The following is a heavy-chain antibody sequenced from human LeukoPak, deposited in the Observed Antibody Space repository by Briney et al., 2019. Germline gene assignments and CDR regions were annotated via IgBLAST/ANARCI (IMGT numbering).Heavy chain of an antibody. D-gene: IGHD4-11*01. CDR1: GFIVSSYW. CDR2: INTDGSGT. J-gene: IGHJ4*02. CDR3: ARILYYKIGRSTVTFASEIDY. V-gene: IGHV3-74*01. Sequence: GGSLRLSCTPSGFIVSSYWMHWVRQVPGKGLVWVSRINTDGSGTDYADSVKGRFTISRDNAKNTLYLQMNSLRTEDTAVYYCARILYYKIGRSTVTFASEIDYWGQGTLVTVSS.